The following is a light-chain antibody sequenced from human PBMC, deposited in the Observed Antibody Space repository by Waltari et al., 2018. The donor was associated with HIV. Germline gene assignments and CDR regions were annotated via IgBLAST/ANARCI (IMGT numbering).Light chain of an antibody. CDR1: SSDVGSYNL. CDR2: EVN. CDR3: CSYAGSSTYV. Sequence: QSALTQPASVSGSPGQSIPISCTGTSSDVGSYNLVSWYQQHPGKAPKLMIYEVNKSPSWVSMRFSGSKAGNTASLTISGRQAEDEADYYCCSYAGSSTYVFGTGTKVTVL. J-gene: IGLJ1*01. V-gene: IGLV2-23*02.